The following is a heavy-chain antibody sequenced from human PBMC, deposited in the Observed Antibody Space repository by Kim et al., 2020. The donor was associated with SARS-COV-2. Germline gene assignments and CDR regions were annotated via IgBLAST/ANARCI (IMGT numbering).Heavy chain of an antibody. Sequence: ASVKVSCKASGYTFTRDYMHWVRQAPGQGLEWLGIINPNGGSTSYAQKFQGRVTMTADTSTSTLYMELSSLRSEDTAVYYCARGFGDSIGWRDAFDIWGQGTLVTVSS. J-gene: IGHJ3*02. CDR1: GYTFTRDY. CDR2: INPNGGST. V-gene: IGHV1-46*01. D-gene: IGHD5-12*01. CDR3: ARGFGDSIGWRDAFDI.